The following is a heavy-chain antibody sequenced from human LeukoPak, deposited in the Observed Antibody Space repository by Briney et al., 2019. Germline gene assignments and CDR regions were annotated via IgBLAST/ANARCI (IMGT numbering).Heavy chain of an antibody. CDR1: GGSISSYY. CDR3: AAFMITFGGVIFDY. V-gene: IGHV4-4*07. J-gene: IGHJ4*02. CDR2: IYTSGST. Sequence: SETLSLTCTVSGGSISSYYWSWIRQPAGKGLEWIGRIYTSGSTNYNPSLKSRVTMSVDTSKNQFSLKLSSVTAADTAVYYCAAFMITFGGVIFDYWGQGTLVTVSS. D-gene: IGHD3-16*01.